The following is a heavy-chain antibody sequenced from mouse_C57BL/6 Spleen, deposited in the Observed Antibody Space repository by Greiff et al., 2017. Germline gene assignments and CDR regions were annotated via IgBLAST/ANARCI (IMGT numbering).Heavy chain of an antibody. CDR2: INPGSGGT. CDR3: ALANSYAMDY. D-gene: IGHD4-1*01. CDR1: GYAFTNYL. V-gene: IGHV1-54*01. Sequence: QVQLKQSGAELVRPGTSVKVSCKASGYAFTNYLIEWVKQRPGQGLEWIGVINPGSGGTNYNEKFKGKATLTADKSSSTAYMQLSSLTSEDSAVYFCALANSYAMDYWGQGTSVTVSS. J-gene: IGHJ4*01.